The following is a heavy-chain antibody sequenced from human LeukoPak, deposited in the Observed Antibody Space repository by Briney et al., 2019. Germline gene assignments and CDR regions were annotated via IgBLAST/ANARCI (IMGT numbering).Heavy chain of an antibody. CDR3: VRALGSPTADR. D-gene: IGHD3-16*01. J-gene: IGHJ5*02. Sequence: GRCLRLACAASGFTLTNNWMSWVRQAPRKGLEWVANIKSDGSEKFCVDSVEGRFNISRDNARNIVSLQMDSLRGEDTAVYYCVRALGSPTADRWGEGTLVSVSS. CDR1: GFTLTNNW. CDR2: IKSDGSEK. V-gene: IGHV3-7*01.